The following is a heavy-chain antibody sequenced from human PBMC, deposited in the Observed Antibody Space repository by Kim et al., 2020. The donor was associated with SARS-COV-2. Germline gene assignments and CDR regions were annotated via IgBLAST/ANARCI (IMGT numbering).Heavy chain of an antibody. Sequence: GGSLRLSCAASGFTFSSYAMHWVRQAPGKGLEWVAVISYDGSNKYYADSVKGRFTISRDNSKNTLYLQMNSLRAEDTAVYYCAKTSRYSSGWSLYYYYGMDVWGQGTTVTVSS. D-gene: IGHD6-19*01. J-gene: IGHJ6*02. CDR2: ISYDGSNK. CDR3: AKTSRYSSGWSLYYYYGMDV. CDR1: GFTFSSYA. V-gene: IGHV3-30*04.